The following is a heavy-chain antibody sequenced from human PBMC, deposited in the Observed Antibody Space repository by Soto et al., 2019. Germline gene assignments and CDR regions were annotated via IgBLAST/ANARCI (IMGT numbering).Heavy chain of an antibody. CDR2: TGATGRTT. V-gene: IGHV3-23*01. Sequence: GGSLRLSCVASGFTFSRYGMHWVRQAPGKGLEWVSTTGATGRTTYYADSVKGRFTVSRDNSKNTLDLQMSNLRAEDTAVYYCATVHNTSRSFDYWGQGTLVTVSS. CDR3: ATVHNTSRSFDY. J-gene: IGHJ4*02. CDR1: GFTFSRYG. D-gene: IGHD1-20*01.